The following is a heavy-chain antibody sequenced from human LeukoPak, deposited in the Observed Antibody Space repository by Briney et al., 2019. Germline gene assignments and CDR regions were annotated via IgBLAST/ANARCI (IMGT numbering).Heavy chain of an antibody. V-gene: IGHV3-23*01. CDR3: AKVLPRVGRWGYYFDY. J-gene: IGHJ4*02. CDR2: ISGSGGST. CDR1: GFTFSSYA. D-gene: IGHD2-15*01. Sequence: GGSLRLSCAASGFTFSSYAMSWVRQAPGKGLEWVSAISGSGGSTYYADSVKGRFTISRDNSKNTLYLQMNSLRAEDTAVYYCAKVLPRVGRWGYYFDYWGQGTLVTVSS.